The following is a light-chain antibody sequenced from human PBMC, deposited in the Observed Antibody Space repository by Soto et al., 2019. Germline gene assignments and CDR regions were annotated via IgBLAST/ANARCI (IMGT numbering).Light chain of an antibody. V-gene: IGLV2-11*01. Sequence: QSALTQPRSVSGSPGQSVTISCTGTSSDVGGYNYVSWYQQYPGKAPKLMIYGVSERPSGVPDRFSGSKSGNTASLIISGLQADDEADYYCCSYSGSNTHVIFGGGTKVTVL. CDR2: GVS. J-gene: IGLJ2*01. CDR3: CSYSGSNTHVI. CDR1: SSDVGGYNY.